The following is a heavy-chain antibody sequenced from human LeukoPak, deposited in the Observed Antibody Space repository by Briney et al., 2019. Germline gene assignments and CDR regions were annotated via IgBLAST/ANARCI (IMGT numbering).Heavy chain of an antibody. CDR1: GGTFSSYA. Sequence: ASVKVSCKASGGTFSSYAISWVRQAPGQGLEWMGWINPDSGGTNYAQNLQDRVTMTRDTSISTAYMEVSRLRSDDTAVYYCARHHGNSGTYYDYWGQGTLVTVSS. CDR3: ARHHGNSGTYYDY. CDR2: INPDSGGT. D-gene: IGHD1-26*01. V-gene: IGHV1-2*02. J-gene: IGHJ4*02.